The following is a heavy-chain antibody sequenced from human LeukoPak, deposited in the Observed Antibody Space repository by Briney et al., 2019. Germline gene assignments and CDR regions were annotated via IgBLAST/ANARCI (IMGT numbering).Heavy chain of an antibody. Sequence: PSETLSLTCAVYGGSFSYYYWSWIRQPPGKGLEWIGEINHSGSTNYNPSLKSRVTISVDTSKNQFSLKLSSVTAADTAVYYCARIPRRNYYDSSGYFGAHYFDYWGQGTLVTVSS. D-gene: IGHD3-22*01. CDR2: INHSGST. J-gene: IGHJ4*02. V-gene: IGHV4-34*01. CDR3: ARIPRRNYYDSSGYFGAHYFDY. CDR1: GGSFSYYY.